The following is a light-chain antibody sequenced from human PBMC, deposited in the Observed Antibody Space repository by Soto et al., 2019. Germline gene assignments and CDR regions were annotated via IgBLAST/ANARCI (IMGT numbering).Light chain of an antibody. CDR2: EVS. CDR3: NSYTSSSTRV. Sequence: QSALTQPASVSGSPGQSITISCTGTSSDICGYNYVSWYQQHPGKAPKVIIYEVSNRPSGVSNRFSGSKSGNTASLTISGLQAEDEADYYCNSYTSSSTRVFGGGTKVTVL. J-gene: IGLJ2*01. V-gene: IGLV2-14*01. CDR1: SSDICGYNY.